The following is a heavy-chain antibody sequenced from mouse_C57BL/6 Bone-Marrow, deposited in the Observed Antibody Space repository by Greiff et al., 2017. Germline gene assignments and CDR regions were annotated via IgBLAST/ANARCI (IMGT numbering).Heavy chain of an antibody. Sequence: QVQLQQPGTELVKPGASVKLSCKASGYTFTSYWMHWVKQRPGQGLEWIGNINPSNGGTNYNEKFKSKATLTVDKSSSTAYMQLSSLTSEDSAVYYCARSAIYYDYDGGYFDYWGQGTTLTVSS. CDR1: GYTFTSYW. CDR3: ARSAIYYDYDGGYFDY. CDR2: INPSNGGT. J-gene: IGHJ2*01. V-gene: IGHV1-53*01. D-gene: IGHD2-4*01.